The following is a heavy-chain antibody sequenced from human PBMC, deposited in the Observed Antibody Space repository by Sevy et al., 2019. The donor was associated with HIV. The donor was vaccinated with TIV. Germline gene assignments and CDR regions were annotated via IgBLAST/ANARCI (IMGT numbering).Heavy chain of an antibody. Sequence: ASVKVSCKASGYTFTGYYMHWMRQAPGQGLEWMGWINPNSGGTNYAQKFQGWVTMTRDTSISTAYMELSRLRSDDTAVYYCARGGGLGGSGFLDVWGQGTTVTVSS. V-gene: IGHV1-2*04. J-gene: IGHJ6*02. CDR1: GYTFTGYY. CDR3: ARGGGLGGSGFLDV. CDR2: INPNSGGT. D-gene: IGHD3-16*01.